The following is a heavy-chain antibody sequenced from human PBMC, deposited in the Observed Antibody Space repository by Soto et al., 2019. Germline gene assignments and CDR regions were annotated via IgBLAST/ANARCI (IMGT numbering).Heavy chain of an antibody. CDR2: IWNDGSNK. J-gene: IGHJ3*02. Sequence: GSLRLSCAASGFTVSSYGMHWVRQAPGKGLEWVAVIWNDGSNKNYADPVKGRFTISRDNSKNTLYLQMNSLRAEDTAVYYCARDMGTVTTIAAFDIWGQGTMVTVSS. V-gene: IGHV3-33*01. CDR3: ARDMGTVTTIAAFDI. D-gene: IGHD4-17*01. CDR1: GFTVSSYG.